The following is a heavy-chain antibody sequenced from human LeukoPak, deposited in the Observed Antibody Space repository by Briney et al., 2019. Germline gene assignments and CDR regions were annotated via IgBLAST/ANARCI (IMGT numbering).Heavy chain of an antibody. J-gene: IGHJ4*02. CDR1: GFTFSSYS. CDR2: ISKDGSDK. CDR3: AKEYDGY. Sequence: PGGSLRLSCAASGFTFSSYSMNWVRQAPGKGLEWVAVISKDGSDKKYADSVKGRFIISRDNSGNTLYLQMNSLRAEDTAVYYCAKEYDGYWGQGTLVTVSS. V-gene: IGHV3-30*18. D-gene: IGHD2-8*01.